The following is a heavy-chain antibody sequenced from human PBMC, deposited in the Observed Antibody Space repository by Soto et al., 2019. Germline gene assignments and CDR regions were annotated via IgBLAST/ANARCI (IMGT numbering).Heavy chain of an antibody. CDR1: GGTFSSYT. CDR3: ARGGSTSCYAGISWFDP. V-gene: IGHV1-69*02. J-gene: IGHJ5*02. D-gene: IGHD2-2*01. Sequence: QVQLVQSGAEVQKPGSSVKVSCKASGGTFSSYTISWVRQAPGQGLEWMGRIIPILGIANYAQKFQGRVTITADKSTSAAYMELSSLRTEDTAVYYCARGGSTSCYAGISWFDPWGQGTLVTVSS. CDR2: IIPILGIA.